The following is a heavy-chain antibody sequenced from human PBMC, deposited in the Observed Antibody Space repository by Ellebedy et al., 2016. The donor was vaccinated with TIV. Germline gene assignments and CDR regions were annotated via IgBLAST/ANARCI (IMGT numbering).Heavy chain of an antibody. J-gene: IGHJ6*02. CDR1: GYSFTSYW. V-gene: IGHV5-51*01. CDR2: IYPGDSDT. Sequence: PGGSLRLSCKGSGYSFTSYWIGRVRQMPGKGLEWMGIIYPGDSDTRYSPSFQGQVTISADKSISTAYLQWSSLKASDTAMYYYARHPKKGYYYGMDVWGQGTTVTVSS. CDR3: ARHPKKGYYYGMDV.